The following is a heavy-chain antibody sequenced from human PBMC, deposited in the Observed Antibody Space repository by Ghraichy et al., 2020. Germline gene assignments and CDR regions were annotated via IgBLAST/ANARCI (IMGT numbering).Heavy chain of an antibody. J-gene: IGHJ4*02. D-gene: IGHD2-15*01. Sequence: SETLSLTCAVYGGSFSGYYWSWIRQPPGKGLEWIGEINHSGSTNYNPSLKSRVTISVDTSKNQFSLKLSSVTAADTAVYYCARRPRPRGYCSGGSCYSRTFDYWGQGTLVTVSS. CDR2: INHSGST. CDR3: ARRPRPRGYCSGGSCYSRTFDY. V-gene: IGHV4-34*01. CDR1: GGSFSGYY.